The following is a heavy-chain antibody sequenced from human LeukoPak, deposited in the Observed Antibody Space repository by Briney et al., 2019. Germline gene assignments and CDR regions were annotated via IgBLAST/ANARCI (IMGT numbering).Heavy chain of an antibody. Sequence: PGGSLRLSCAASGFTFSTYGMSWVRQAPGKGLEWVSGISGSGGSRFYTDSVKGRFTISRDNSKNTLFLQMNSLRAEDTAVYYCAKDRFLSSSWYLDYWGQGTLVTVSS. V-gene: IGHV3-23*01. CDR2: ISGSGGSR. CDR3: AKDRFLSSSWYLDY. J-gene: IGHJ4*02. D-gene: IGHD6-13*01. CDR1: GFTFSTYG.